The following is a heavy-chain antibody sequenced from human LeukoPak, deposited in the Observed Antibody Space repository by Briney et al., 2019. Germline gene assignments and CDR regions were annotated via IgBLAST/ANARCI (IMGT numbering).Heavy chain of an antibody. J-gene: IGHJ6*03. Sequence: SETLSLTCAVSGGSISSYYWSWIRQPAGKGLEWIGRIYTSGSTNYNPSLKSRVTMSVDTSKNQFSLKLSSVTAADTAVYYCARDGVAYPPVQGYYYYYYMDVWGKGTTVTVSS. CDR2: IYTSGST. D-gene: IGHD3-10*02. V-gene: IGHV4-4*07. CDR3: ARDGVAYPPVQGYYYYYYMDV. CDR1: GGSISSYY.